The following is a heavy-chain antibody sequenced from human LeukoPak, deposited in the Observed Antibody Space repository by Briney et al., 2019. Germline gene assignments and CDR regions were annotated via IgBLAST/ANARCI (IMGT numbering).Heavy chain of an antibody. D-gene: IGHD2-15*01. CDR2: MNPNRGNT. CDR3: ARGLHCSGGSCYSSSWFDP. V-gene: IGHV1-8*01. CDR1: GYTFTMYD. J-gene: IGHJ5*02. Sequence: ASVKVSYKASGYTFTMYDINWVRHAAGQGLEWMGWMNPNRGNTGYTQKFQGRVTMTRNTSISTAYMELSSLRSEDTAVYYCARGLHCSGGSCYSSSWFDPWGQGTLVTVSS.